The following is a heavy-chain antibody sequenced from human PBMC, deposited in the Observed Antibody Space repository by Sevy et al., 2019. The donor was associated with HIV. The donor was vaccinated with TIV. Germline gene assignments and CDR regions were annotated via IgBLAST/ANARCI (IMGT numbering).Heavy chain of an antibody. CDR3: ARSLTRIFGIPNWFDL. CDR1: GGSISSGGYY. D-gene: IGHD3-3*01. CDR2: IYYSGKT. Sequence: SETLSLTCAVSGGSISSGGYYWSWIRQRPGKGLEWMGYIYYSGKTYYNPSFTSLKSRITISLGTSENQFSLKLSSVTAADTAVYFCARSLTRIFGIPNWFDLWGQGTLVTVSS. V-gene: IGHV4-31*11. J-gene: IGHJ5*02.